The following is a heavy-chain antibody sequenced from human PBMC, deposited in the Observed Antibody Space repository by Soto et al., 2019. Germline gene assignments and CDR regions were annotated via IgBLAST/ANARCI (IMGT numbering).Heavy chain of an antibody. J-gene: IGHJ5*02. CDR3: AMDRMVGVAAAPYWLAP. V-gene: IGHV4-59*11. CDR1: GGSIRGHY. Sequence: PSETRSLTCTVSGGSIRGHYWIWIRQSPGKRLEWIGYIFYSGSTNYNPSLKSRVTSSIDTSKTQFALRLSSVTAADTAVYYCAMDRMVGVAAAPYWLAPVGQVTLVTVSS. CDR2: IFYSGST. D-gene: IGHD2-2*01.